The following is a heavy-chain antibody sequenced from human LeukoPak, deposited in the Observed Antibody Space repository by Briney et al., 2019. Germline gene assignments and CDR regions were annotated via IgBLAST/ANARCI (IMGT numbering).Heavy chain of an antibody. CDR3: ARVVLRYFDWSRAPRDYYYMDV. Sequence: GGSLRLSCAASGFTFSSYAMSWVRQAPGKGLEWVSSISSSSSYIYYADSVKGRFTISRDNAKNSLYLQMNSLRAEDTAVYYCARVVLRYFDWSRAPRDYYYMDVWGKGTTVTISS. CDR1: GFTFSSYA. CDR2: ISSSSSYI. J-gene: IGHJ6*03. V-gene: IGHV3-21*01. D-gene: IGHD3-9*01.